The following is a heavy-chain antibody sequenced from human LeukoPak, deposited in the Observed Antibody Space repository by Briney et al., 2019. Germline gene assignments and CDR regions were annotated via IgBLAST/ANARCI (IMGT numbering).Heavy chain of an antibody. D-gene: IGHD3-9*01. J-gene: IGHJ6*03. V-gene: IGHV3-21*01. CDR1: RFTFSVYI. CDR2: ISSSSSYI. Sequence: GGSLRLSCAAPRFTFSVYIMYSGRQAPGKGLEWVSSISSSSSYIYYADSVKGRFTISRDNVKNSLYLQMNSLRAEDTAVYSWERADYYDRRDDLAYYYMDVWGKGTTVTVSS. CDR3: ERADYYDRRDDLAYYYMDV.